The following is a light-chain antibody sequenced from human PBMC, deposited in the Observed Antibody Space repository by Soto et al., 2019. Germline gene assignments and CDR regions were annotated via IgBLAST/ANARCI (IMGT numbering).Light chain of an antibody. J-gene: IGLJ1*01. Sequence: QSALTQPASVSDSPGQSITISCTGTSSDVGGYNYVSWYQQRPGKAPKLIIYEVSNRPSGVSNRFSGSKSGNTASLTISGLQAEYEADYYCSSYTTSTLYVFGTGTKVTVL. V-gene: IGLV2-14*01. CDR2: EVS. CDR1: SSDVGGYNY. CDR3: SSYTTSTLYV.